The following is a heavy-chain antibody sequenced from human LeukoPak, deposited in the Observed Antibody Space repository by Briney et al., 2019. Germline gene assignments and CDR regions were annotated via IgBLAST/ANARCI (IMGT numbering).Heavy chain of an antibody. CDR3: AREILGGFNPGAY. Sequence: SETLSLTCTVSLGSTTSNFWSWVRQPPGKGLEWIGEIHRSGSPNYNPSLQSRVTISIDRSRNQIVLELSSVTAADTAVYYCAREILGGFNPGAYWGQGTLVTVSS. CDR1: LGSTTSNF. CDR2: IHRSGSP. J-gene: IGHJ4*02. V-gene: IGHV4-4*02. D-gene: IGHD1-14*01.